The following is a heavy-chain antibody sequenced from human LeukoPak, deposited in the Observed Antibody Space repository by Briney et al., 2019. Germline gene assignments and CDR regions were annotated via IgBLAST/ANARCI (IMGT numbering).Heavy chain of an antibody. CDR1: GGSISSDDYY. CDR2: IYHSGST. Sequence: SETLSLTCTVSGGSISSDDYYWGWIRQPPGKGLEWIGSIYHSGSTYYNPSLKSRVTMSVDTSKNQFSLKLSSVTAADTAVYYCARQDGYCSSTSCWLFAFDIWGQGTMVSVSS. J-gene: IGHJ3*02. V-gene: IGHV4-39*01. D-gene: IGHD2-2*01. CDR3: ARQDGYCSSTSCWLFAFDI.